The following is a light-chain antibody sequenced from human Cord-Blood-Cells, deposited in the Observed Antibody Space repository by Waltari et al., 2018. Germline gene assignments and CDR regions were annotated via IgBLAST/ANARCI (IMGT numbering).Light chain of an antibody. CDR2: EVS. J-gene: IGLJ1*01. V-gene: IGLV2-23*02. CDR3: CSYAGSYV. Sequence: QSALTQPASVSGSPGQSITISCTGTSSDVGSYNLVSWYQQHPGKAPKLMIYEVSKRPSGVSNRFSGSXSGNTASLTISGLQAEDEADYYCCSYAGSYVFGTGTKVTVL. CDR1: SSDVGSYNL.